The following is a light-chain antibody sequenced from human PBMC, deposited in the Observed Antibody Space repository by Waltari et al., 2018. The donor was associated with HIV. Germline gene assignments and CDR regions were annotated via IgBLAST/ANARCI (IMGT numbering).Light chain of an antibody. CDR2: LGSNGIVG. CDR3: GTDHAGENDFFWL. Sequence: QPVLTQPPSASASLGASPTLTCTLSSGFSNYNVDWYQQNPGKGPRYVGRLGSNGIVGSRGEAIPDRCSVLGSGLKRTLTIKNLQEEDEGDYHCGTDHAGENDFFWLFGGGTKVTVL. V-gene: IGLV9-49*03. CDR1: SGFSNYN. J-gene: IGLJ3*02.